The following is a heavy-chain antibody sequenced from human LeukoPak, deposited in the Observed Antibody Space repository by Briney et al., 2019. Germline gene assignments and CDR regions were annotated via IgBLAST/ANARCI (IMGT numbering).Heavy chain of an antibody. V-gene: IGHV4-59*01. J-gene: IGHJ4*02. CDR3: ARDISADSSSWYDY. CDR1: RGSISRYY. Sequence: SETLSHTCTVSRGSISRYYRSWIRQPPGKGREWIGYIYCSGRTNYHPSLTSRVLISVGTSKTHFSLKLSSVTAADPVVYYCARDISADSSSWYDYWGQGTLVTVSS. D-gene: IGHD6-13*01. CDR2: IYCSGRT.